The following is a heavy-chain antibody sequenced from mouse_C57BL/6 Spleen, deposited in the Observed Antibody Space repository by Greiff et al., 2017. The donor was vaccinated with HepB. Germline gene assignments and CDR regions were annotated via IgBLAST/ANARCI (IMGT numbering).Heavy chain of an antibody. CDR2: ISSGGAYI. V-gene: IGHV5-9-1*02. CDR1: GFTFSSYA. J-gene: IGHJ1*03. D-gene: IGHD1-1*01. CDR3: TRGLYYYGSSHWYFDV. Sequence: EVQVVESGEGLVKPGGSLKLSCAASGFTFSSYAMSWVRQTPEKRLEWVAYISSGGAYIYYADTVKGRFTISRDNARNTLYLQMSSLKSEDTAMYYCTRGLYYYGSSHWYFDVWGTGTTVTVSS.